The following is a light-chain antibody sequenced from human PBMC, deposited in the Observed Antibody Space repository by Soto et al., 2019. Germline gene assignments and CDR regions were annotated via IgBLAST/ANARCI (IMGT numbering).Light chain of an antibody. V-gene: IGKV1-39*01. CDR1: QSIALS. J-gene: IGKJ5*01. CDR2: VAF. Sequence: DIQMTQSPSSLSASVGDTVTMTCRASQSIALSVNWYQQKPGKAPKLLIYVAFTLASGVPSRFSGSGSGTEFTLTIRSLKPEDFATYYCQQSFRSPITFGQGTRLE. CDR3: QQSFRSPIT.